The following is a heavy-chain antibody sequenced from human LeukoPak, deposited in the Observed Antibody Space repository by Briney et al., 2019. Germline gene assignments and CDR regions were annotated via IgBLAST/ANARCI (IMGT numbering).Heavy chain of an antibody. D-gene: IGHD3-16*02. CDR3: ARDLSFGGVIMRVYYYYGMYV. Sequence: GRSLRLSCAASGFTFSSYAMNWVRQAPGKGLEWVAVISYDGGNKYYADSVKGRFTISRDNSKNTLYLQMNSLRAEDTAVYYCARDLSFGGVIMRVYYYYGMYVWGQGNTVTVSS. CDR2: ISYDGGNK. V-gene: IGHV3-30-3*01. CDR1: GFTFSSYA. J-gene: IGHJ6*01.